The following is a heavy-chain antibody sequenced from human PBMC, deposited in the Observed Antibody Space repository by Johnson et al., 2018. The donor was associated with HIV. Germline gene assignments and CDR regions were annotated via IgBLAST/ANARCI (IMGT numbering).Heavy chain of an antibody. V-gene: IGHV3-66*01. CDR2: IYSGGST. Sequence: SGGGLVQPGGSLRVSCAASGFTVSSNYMSWVRQAPGKGLECVSVIYSGGSTYYADSVKGRYTISRDNSKNTLYLQMNSLRAEDTAVYYCARFPPGERDDACDIWGQGTMVTVSS. CDR3: ARFPPGERDDACDI. CDR1: GFTVSSNY. J-gene: IGHJ3*02. D-gene: IGHD1-1*01.